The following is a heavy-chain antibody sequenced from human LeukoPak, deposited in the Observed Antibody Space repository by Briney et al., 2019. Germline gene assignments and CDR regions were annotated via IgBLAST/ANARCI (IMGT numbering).Heavy chain of an antibody. D-gene: IGHD4-23*01. CDR3: ARIFLSVVAPKRWFDP. CDR1: GYTFTSYG. CDR2: ISAYNGNT. J-gene: IGHJ5*02. V-gene: IGHV1-18*01. Sequence: VKXSCKASGYTFTSYGISWVRQAPGQGLEWMGWISAYNGNTNYAQKLQGRVTMTTDTSTSTAYMELRSLRSDDTAVYYCARIFLSVVAPKRWFDPWGQGTPVTVSS.